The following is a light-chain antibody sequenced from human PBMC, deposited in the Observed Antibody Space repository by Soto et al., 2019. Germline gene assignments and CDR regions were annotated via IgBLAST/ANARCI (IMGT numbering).Light chain of an antibody. J-gene: IGKJ4*01. CDR2: DAS. CDR1: QGISSA. CDR3: QQCNNYPL. Sequence: AIQLTQSPSSLSASVGDRVTITCRASQGISSALAWYQQKPGKAPKLLIYDASSLESGVPSRFSGSGSGTDFTLTIISLQPEDFATYYCQQCNNYPLFGGGTKVEIK. V-gene: IGKV1D-13*01.